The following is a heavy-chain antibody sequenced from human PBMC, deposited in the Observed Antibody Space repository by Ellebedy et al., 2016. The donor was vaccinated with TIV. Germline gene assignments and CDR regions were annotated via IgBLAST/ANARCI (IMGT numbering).Heavy chain of an antibody. CDR2: MNPNSGNT. D-gene: IGHD6-6*01. V-gene: IGHV1-8*01. CDR1: GYTFTSYD. J-gene: IGHJ6*03. CDR3: ARGVAARPWNYYYYYMDV. Sequence: ASVKVSXKASGYTFTSYDINWVRQATGQGLEWMGWMNPNSGNTGYAQKFQGRVTMTRNTSISTAYMELSSLRSEDTAVYYCARGVAARPWNYYYYYMDVWGKGTTVTVSS.